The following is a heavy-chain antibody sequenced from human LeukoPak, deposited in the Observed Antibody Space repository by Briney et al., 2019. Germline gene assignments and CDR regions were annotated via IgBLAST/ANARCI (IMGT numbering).Heavy chain of an antibody. CDR3: AEYCSSTSCSGY. D-gene: IGHD2-2*01. J-gene: IGHJ4*02. V-gene: IGHV3-9*01. CDR2: ISWNSGSI. Sequence: PGGSLRLSCAASGFTFDDYVMHWVRHAPGKGLEWVSGISWNSGSIGYADSVKGRFTISRDNSKNTLYLQMNSLRAEDTAVYYCAEYCSSTSCSGYWGQGTLVTVSS. CDR1: GFTFDDYV.